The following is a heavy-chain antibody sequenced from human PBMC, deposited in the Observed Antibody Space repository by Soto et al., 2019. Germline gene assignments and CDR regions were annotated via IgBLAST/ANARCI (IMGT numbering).Heavy chain of an antibody. Sequence: EVQLVESGGGLVQPGGSLRLSCAASGFTFSSYWMSWVRQAPGKGLEWVANIKQDGSEKYYVDSVKGRFTISRDNAKNSLYLQMNSLGAEDTAVYYCARDLYCSGSYYKGPNWFDPWGQGTLVTVSS. V-gene: IGHV3-7*01. CDR3: ARDLYCSGSYYKGPNWFDP. D-gene: IGHD3-10*01. J-gene: IGHJ5*02. CDR2: IKQDGSEK. CDR1: GFTFSSYW.